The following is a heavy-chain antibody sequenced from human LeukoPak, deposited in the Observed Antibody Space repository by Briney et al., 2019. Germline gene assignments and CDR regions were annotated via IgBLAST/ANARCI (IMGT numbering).Heavy chain of an antibody. Sequence: ASETLSLTCTVSGGSISSYYWSWIRQPPGKGLEWIGYIYYSGSTNYNPSLKSRVTISVDTSKNQFSLKLSSVTAADTAVYYCAREVAYCGGDCYSLGIDYWGQGTLVTVSS. D-gene: IGHD2-21*02. J-gene: IGHJ4*02. CDR2: IYYSGST. V-gene: IGHV4-59*01. CDR1: GGSISSYY. CDR3: AREVAYCGGDCYSLGIDY.